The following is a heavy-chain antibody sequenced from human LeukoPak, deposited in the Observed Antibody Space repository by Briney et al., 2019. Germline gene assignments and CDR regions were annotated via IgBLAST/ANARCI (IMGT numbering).Heavy chain of an antibody. CDR2: IYHSGST. CDR1: GYSISSGYY. CDR3: ARGRGEGRGISMVRGVRAPSYNWFDP. J-gene: IGHJ5*02. D-gene: IGHD3-10*01. V-gene: IGHV4-38-2*02. Sequence: SETLSLTCTVSGYSISSGYYWGWIRQPPGKGLEWIGSIYHSGSTYYNPSLKSRVTISVDTSKNQFSLKLSSVTAADTAVYYCARGRGEGRGISMVRGVRAPSYNWFDPWGHGTLVTVSS.